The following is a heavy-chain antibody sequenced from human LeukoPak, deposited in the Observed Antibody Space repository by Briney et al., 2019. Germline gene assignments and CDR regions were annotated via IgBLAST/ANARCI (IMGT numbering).Heavy chain of an antibody. CDR1: GGPISSGAYY. CDR3: ARAPIGSGNDYYFDY. V-gene: IGHV4-31*03. J-gene: IGHJ4*02. D-gene: IGHD3-10*01. Sequence: ASETLSLTCTVPGGPISSGAYYWSWIRQHPGKGLEWIGYIYYSGSTYYNPSLKSRVIISTDTSKNQFSLNLSSVTAADTAVYYCARAPIGSGNDYYFDYWGQGTLVTVSS. CDR2: IYYSGST.